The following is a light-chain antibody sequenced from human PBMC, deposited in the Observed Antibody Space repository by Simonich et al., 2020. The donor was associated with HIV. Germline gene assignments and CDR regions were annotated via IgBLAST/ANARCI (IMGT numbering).Light chain of an antibody. V-gene: IGKV4-1*01. CDR2: CAS. CDR3: QQYYDTPYT. Sequence: DIVMTQSPDSLAVSLGERAPINCKSSQCVLYSSNNKNYLAWYQQKPGQPPKLLIYCASTRESGVPDRFSGSESGTDFTLTISSLQAEDVAVYYCQQYYDTPYTFGQGTKLEIK. J-gene: IGKJ2*01. CDR1: QCVLYSSNNKNY.